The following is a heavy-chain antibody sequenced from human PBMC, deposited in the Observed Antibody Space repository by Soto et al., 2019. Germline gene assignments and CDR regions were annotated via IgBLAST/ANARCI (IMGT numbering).Heavy chain of an antibody. CDR1: GFTFSGSA. D-gene: IGHD3-3*01. J-gene: IGHJ6*02. CDR3: TPYYDFWSGYFYRYGMDV. CDR2: IRRKANSYAT. Sequence: GGSLRLSCAASGFTFSGSAMHWVRQASGKGLEWVGRIRRKANSYATAYAASVKGRFTISRDDSKNTAYLQMNSLKTEDTAVYYCTPYYDFWSGYFYRYGMDVWGQGTTVTVSS. V-gene: IGHV3-73*01.